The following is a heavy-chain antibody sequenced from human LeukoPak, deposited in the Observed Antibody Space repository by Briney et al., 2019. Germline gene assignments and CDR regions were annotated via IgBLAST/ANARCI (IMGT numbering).Heavy chain of an antibody. V-gene: IGHV1-2*02. CDR2: INLDSGAT. CDR3: ARDRVSYYGSSGNEYFQH. J-gene: IGHJ1*01. CDR1: GYTFTAYY. D-gene: IGHD3-22*01. Sequence: ASVKVSCKAFGYTFTAYYMHWVRQAPGQGFEWMGWINLDSGATDYAQKFQGRVTMARDTSSGTAYMEVSRLRSDDTAVYYCARDRVSYYGSSGNEYFQHWGQGTLVTVSS.